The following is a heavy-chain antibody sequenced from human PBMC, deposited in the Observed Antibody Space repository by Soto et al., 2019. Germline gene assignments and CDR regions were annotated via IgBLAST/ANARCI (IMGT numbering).Heavy chain of an antibody. CDR2: ISYDGENQ. V-gene: IGHV3-30*04. Sequence: QSGGSLRLSCAASGFSFSHYAMHWVRQPPGKGLEWVALISYDGENQYFTDSVRGRFTISRDNSKTAVYLEMNDLRLDDTATYYCVSPHYESSNAFDLWGQGTLVTVSS. CDR1: GFSFSHYA. CDR3: VSPHYESSNAFDL. D-gene: IGHD3-16*01. J-gene: IGHJ5*02.